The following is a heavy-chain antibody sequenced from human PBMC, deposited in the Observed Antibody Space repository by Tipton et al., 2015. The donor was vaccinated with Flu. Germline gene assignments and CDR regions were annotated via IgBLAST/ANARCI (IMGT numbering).Heavy chain of an antibody. CDR3: ARDSRTGYPFDY. D-gene: IGHD1-1*01. CDR2: INHSGST. Sequence: TLSLTCAVYGGSFSGYYWSWIRQPPGKGLEWIGEINHSGSTNYNPSLKSRVTISVDTSKNQFSLQLNSVTPEDTAVYYCARDSRTGYPFDYWGQGTLVTVSS. CDR1: GGSFSGYY. J-gene: IGHJ4*02. V-gene: IGHV4-34*01.